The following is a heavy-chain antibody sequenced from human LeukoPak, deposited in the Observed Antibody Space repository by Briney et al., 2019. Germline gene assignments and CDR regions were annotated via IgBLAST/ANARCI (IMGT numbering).Heavy chain of an antibody. CDR1: GGSINNNNYY. Sequence: SETLSLTCTVSGGSINNNNYYWAWVRQPPGKGLEGIGSIYYSGSIYYNPSLKSRVTISIDTSKNQFSLKLSSVTAADTAVYYWARVRGDRLNYYGSGPLGYWGQGTLVTVSS. CDR3: ARVRGDRLNYYGSGPLGY. V-gene: IGHV4-39*07. J-gene: IGHJ4*02. CDR2: IYYSGSI. D-gene: IGHD3-10*01.